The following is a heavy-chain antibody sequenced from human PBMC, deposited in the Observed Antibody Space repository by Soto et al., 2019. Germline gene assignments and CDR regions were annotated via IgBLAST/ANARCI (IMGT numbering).Heavy chain of an antibody. Sequence: GESLKISCKGSGCSFTSYWIGWVRQMPGKGLEWMGIIYPGDSDTRYSPSFQGQVTISADKSISTAYLQWSSLKASDTAMYYCARQGLDGYNAYYFDYWGQGTLVTVSS. V-gene: IGHV5-51*01. CDR3: ARQGLDGYNAYYFDY. CDR2: IYPGDSDT. CDR1: GCSFTSYW. D-gene: IGHD5-12*01. J-gene: IGHJ4*02.